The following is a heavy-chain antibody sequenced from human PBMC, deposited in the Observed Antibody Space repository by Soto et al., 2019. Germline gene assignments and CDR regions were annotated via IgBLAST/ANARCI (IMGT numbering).Heavy chain of an antibody. J-gene: IGHJ6*02. V-gene: IGHV6-1*01. CDR2: TYYRSKWYK. Sequence: SQTLSLTCAISGDSVSSNSAAWNWIRQSPSRGLEWLGRTYYRSKWYKDYAVSVKSRITSNPDTFKNQSSLQLHSETPEDTAVYYCARDSLGYYGSGISVRSYGMDVRGQGTTVAVS. D-gene: IGHD3-10*01. CDR1: GDSVSSNSAA. CDR3: ARDSLGYYGSGISVRSYGMDV.